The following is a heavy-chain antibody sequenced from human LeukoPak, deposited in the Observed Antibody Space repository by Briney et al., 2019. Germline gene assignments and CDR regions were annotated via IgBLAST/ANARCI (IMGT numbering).Heavy chain of an antibody. CDR3: ARRDLSDGSGSYTFDY. J-gene: IGHJ4*02. Sequence: SETLSLTCTVSGGSISSYYWSWIRQPPGKGLEWIGYIYYSGSTNYNPSLKSRVAISVDTSKNQFSLKLSSVTAADTAVYYCARRDLSDGSGSYTFDYWGQGTLVTVSP. CDR1: GGSISSYY. D-gene: IGHD3-10*01. V-gene: IGHV4-59*08. CDR2: IYYSGST.